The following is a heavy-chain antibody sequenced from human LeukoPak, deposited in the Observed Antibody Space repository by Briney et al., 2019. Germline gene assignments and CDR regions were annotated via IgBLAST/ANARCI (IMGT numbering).Heavy chain of an antibody. CDR1: GYTLTELS. Sequence: ASLKVSRKVSGYTLTELSMHCGRHAPGKGREWRWGFDPEDGVTIYAQKFQGRVPMTEDTSTDTAYMEVSSLRSEDTAVYYGATVLPRMGSYFFYAFDIWGQGTMVTVSS. J-gene: IGHJ3*02. CDR3: ATVLPRMGSYFFYAFDI. D-gene: IGHD3-10*01. V-gene: IGHV1-24*01. CDR2: FDPEDGVT.